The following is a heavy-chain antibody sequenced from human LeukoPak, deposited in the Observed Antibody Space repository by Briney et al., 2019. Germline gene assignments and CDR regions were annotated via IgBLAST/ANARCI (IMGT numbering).Heavy chain of an antibody. Sequence: ASVKVSCKASGYTFTSYDINWVRQATGQGLEWMGWMNPNSGSTGYAQKFQGRVTMTRNTSISTAYMELSSLRSEDTAVYYCARYYYDSSGYPEGFDYWGQGTLVTVSS. CDR2: MNPNSGST. D-gene: IGHD3-22*01. V-gene: IGHV1-8*01. CDR3: ARYYYDSSGYPEGFDY. CDR1: GYTFTSYD. J-gene: IGHJ4*02.